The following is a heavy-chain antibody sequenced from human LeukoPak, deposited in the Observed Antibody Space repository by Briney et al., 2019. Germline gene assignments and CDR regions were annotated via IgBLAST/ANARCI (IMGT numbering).Heavy chain of an antibody. CDR1: GYTVTSYG. V-gene: IGHV1-8*02. J-gene: IGHJ4*02. CDR2: MKPNSGKT. D-gene: IGHD3-22*01. Sequence: SVKVSCKASGYTVTSYGIMWVRQATGQGLEWMGWMKPNSGKTGYQQKYQGRVTMTRYTATNTAYMELRSLTSEDTAVYYCAKEDDSSGYLTHYWGQGTQVTVSS. CDR3: AKEDDSSGYLTHY.